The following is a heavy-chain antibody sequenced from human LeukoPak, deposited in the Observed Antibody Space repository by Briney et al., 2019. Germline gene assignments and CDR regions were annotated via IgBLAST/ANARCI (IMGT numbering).Heavy chain of an antibody. CDR2: IHYSGST. V-gene: IGHV4-39*07. D-gene: IGHD5-24*01. J-gene: IGHJ4*02. CDR1: GGSISNSRNY. Sequence: SETLSLTCTVSGGSISNSRNYWAWIRQPPGRGLEWIGTIHYSGSTYYNPSLKSRVTISVDTSKNQFSLKLSSVTAADTAVYYCARGRNGYNDFDYWGQGTLVTVSS. CDR3: ARGRNGYNDFDY.